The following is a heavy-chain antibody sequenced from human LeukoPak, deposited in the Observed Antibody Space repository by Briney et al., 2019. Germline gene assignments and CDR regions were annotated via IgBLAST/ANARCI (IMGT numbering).Heavy chain of an antibody. Sequence: ASVKVSCKASGYTFTGYYMHWVRQAPGQGLEWMGWINPNSGGTNYAQKFQGRVTMTRDTSISTAYMELSRLRSDDTAVYYCAREESCSTPSCSLDYWGQGTLVTVSS. CDR2: INPNSGGT. CDR1: GYTFTGYY. CDR3: AREESCSTPSCSLDY. V-gene: IGHV1-2*02. D-gene: IGHD2-2*01. J-gene: IGHJ4*02.